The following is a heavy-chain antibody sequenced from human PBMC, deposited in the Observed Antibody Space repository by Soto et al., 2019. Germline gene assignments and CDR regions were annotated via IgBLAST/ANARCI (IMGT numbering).Heavy chain of an antibody. CDR3: ATSLAARRKPYNWLDA. J-gene: IGHJ5*02. CDR2: IISMFGTP. Sequence: QVQVFQSGAEVKKPGSSVRVSCTVSGGTLNSQSITWVRQAPGQGLEWMGGIISMFGTPNDAQKFRGRVTISADTSTSTVYMELRSRSSQDTAVYYCATSLAARRKPYNWLDAWGQGTLVTVSS. CDR1: GGTLNSQS. V-gene: IGHV1-69*06. D-gene: IGHD6-6*01.